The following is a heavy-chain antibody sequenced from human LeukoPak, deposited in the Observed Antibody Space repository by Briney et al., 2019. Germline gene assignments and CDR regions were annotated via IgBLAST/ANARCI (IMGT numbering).Heavy chain of an antibody. Sequence: SETPSLTCAVYGGSFSGYYWSWIRQPPGKGLEWIGEINHSGSTNYNPSLKSRVTISVDTSKNQFSLKLSSVTAADTAVYYCARVPTMVRGEGWFDPWGQGTLVTVSS. CDR1: GGSFSGYY. CDR3: ARVPTMVRGEGWFDP. J-gene: IGHJ5*02. CDR2: INHSGST. V-gene: IGHV4-34*01. D-gene: IGHD3-10*01.